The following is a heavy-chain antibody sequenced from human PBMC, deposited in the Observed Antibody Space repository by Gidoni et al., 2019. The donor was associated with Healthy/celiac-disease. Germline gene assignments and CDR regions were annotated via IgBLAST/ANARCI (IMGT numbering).Heavy chain of an antibody. D-gene: IGHD1-26*01. CDR1: GGSISSYY. V-gene: IGHV4-59*01. CDR2: IYYSGST. CDR3: ARCPGRGDAFDI. J-gene: IGHJ3*02. Sequence: QVQLQESGPGLVKPSETLSLTCTVSGGSISSYYWSWIRQPPGKGLECIGYIYYSGSTNYNPSLKSRVTISVDTSKNQFSLKLSSVTAADTAVYYCARCPGRGDAFDIWGQGTMVTVSS.